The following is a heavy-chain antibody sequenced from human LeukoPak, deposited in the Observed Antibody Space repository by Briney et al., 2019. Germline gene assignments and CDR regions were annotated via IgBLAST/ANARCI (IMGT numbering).Heavy chain of an antibody. CDR1: GYTFTDYY. CDR2: INPNSGGT. J-gene: IGHJ5*02. D-gene: IGHD2-21*01. CDR3: ARDPIVVVGAFDP. Sequence: ASVKVSCKTSGYTFTDYYMHWVRQAPGQGLEWMGWINPNSGGTNYAQKFQGRVTMTRDTSISTAYMELSRLRSDDTAVYYCARDPIVVVGAFDPWGQGTLVTVSS. V-gene: IGHV1-2*02.